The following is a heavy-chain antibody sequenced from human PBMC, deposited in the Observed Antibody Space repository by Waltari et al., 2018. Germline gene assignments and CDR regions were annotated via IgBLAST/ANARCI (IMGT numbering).Heavy chain of an antibody. CDR1: GYTFTGYY. J-gene: IGHJ4*02. CDR3: ARVDITMVPTGDYFDY. V-gene: IGHV1-2*02. D-gene: IGHD3-10*01. Sequence: QVQLVQSGAEVKKPGASVKVSCKASGYTFTGYYMHWVRQAPGQGLEWMGWINPNSGGKNDAQKFKGRVTMTRDTSISTAYMELSRLRSDDTAVYYCARVDITMVPTGDYFDYWGQGTLVTVSS. CDR2: INPNSGGK.